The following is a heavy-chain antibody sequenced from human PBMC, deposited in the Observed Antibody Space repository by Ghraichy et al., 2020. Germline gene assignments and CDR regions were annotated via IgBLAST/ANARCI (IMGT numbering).Heavy chain of an antibody. D-gene: IGHD3-22*01. V-gene: IGHV3-48*02. CDR1: GFTFSSYS. CDR2: ISSSSSTI. J-gene: IGHJ4*02. CDR3: ARERPFTMIVVAMPYYFDY. Sequence: LSLTCAASGFTFSSYSMNWVRQAPGKGLEWVSYISSSSSTIYYADSVKGRFTISRDNAKNSLYLQMNSLRDEDTAVYYCARERPFTMIVVAMPYYFDYWGQGTLVTVSS.